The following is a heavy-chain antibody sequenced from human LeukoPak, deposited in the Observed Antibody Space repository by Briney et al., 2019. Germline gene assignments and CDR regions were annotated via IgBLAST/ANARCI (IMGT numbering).Heavy chain of an antibody. V-gene: IGHV1-69*04. CDR2: IIPILGIA. CDR1: GGTFSSYA. Sequence: ASVKVSCKASGGTFSSYAISWVRQAPGQGLEWMGRIIPILGIANYAQKFQGRVTITADKSTSTAYMELSSLRSEDTAVYYCARTPLGDCSSTSCYSVCWGQGTLVTVSS. D-gene: IGHD2-2*01. J-gene: IGHJ4*02. CDR3: ARTPLGDCSSTSCYSVC.